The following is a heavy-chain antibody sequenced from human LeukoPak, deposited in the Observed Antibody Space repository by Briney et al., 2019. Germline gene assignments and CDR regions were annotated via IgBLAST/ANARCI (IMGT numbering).Heavy chain of an antibody. Sequence: SETLSLTCTVSGGSITSSSYYWDWIRQPPGKGLEWIGSIYYSGSTYYNPSLKSRVTISVDTSKNQFSLKPSSVTAADTAVYYCARDPSYKYYYDSSGYFNWGQGILVTVSS. V-gene: IGHV4-39*07. D-gene: IGHD3-22*01. J-gene: IGHJ4*02. CDR3: ARDPSYKYYYDSSGYFN. CDR2: IYYSGST. CDR1: GGSITSSSYY.